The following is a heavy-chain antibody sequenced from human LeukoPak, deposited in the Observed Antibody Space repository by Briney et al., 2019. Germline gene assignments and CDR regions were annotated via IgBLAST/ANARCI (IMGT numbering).Heavy chain of an antibody. CDR2: IYYSGST. Sequence: PSETLSLTCTVSGGSISSYYWSWIRQPPGKGLEWIGYIYYSGSTNYNPSLKSRVTISVDTSKNQFSLKLRSVTAADTAVYYCARTRAYYDSIYNAFDIWGQGTMVTVSS. V-gene: IGHV4-59*01. CDR1: GGSISSYY. CDR3: ARTRAYYDSIYNAFDI. D-gene: IGHD3-22*01. J-gene: IGHJ3*02.